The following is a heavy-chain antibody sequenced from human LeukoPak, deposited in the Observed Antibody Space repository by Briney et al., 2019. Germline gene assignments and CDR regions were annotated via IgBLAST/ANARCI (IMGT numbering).Heavy chain of an antibody. Sequence: SQTLSLTCVVSGGSVSSKNGAWNWIRQSPSRGLEWLGRTYYRSKWYNDYAESMEGRMTISQDTSKNQYSLHLNSVTPDDTAAYYCARDFGTTGWHTFDYWGQGTLVNVSS. CDR2: TYYRSKWYN. V-gene: IGHV6-1*01. CDR3: ARDFGTTGWHTFDY. J-gene: IGHJ4*02. D-gene: IGHD6-19*01. CDR1: GGSVSSKNGA.